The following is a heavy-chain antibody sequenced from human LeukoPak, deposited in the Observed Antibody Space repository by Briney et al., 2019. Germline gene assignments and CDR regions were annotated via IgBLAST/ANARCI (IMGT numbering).Heavy chain of an antibody. CDR2: ISYDGSNK. CDR1: GFTFSSYG. D-gene: IGHD3-9*01. CDR3: AKEDLTGYYGDY. V-gene: IGHV3-30*18. Sequence: PGRSLRLSCAASGFTFSSYGMHWVRQAPGKGLEWVAVISYDGSNKYYADSVKGRFTISRDNSKNTLYLQMNSLRAEDTAVYYCAKEDLTGYYGDYWGQGTLVTVSS. J-gene: IGHJ4*02.